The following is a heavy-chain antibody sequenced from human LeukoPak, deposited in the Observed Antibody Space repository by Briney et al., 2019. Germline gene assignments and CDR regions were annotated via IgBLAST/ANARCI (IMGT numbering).Heavy chain of an antibody. J-gene: IGHJ3*02. CDR1: GGSLSGYF. CDR2: INHSGST. Sequence: RASETLSLTCAVYGGSLSGYFWSWIRQSPEKGLEWIGEINHSGSTNYNPSLKSRVTISVDTSKNQFSLKLSSVTAADTAVYYCAREDPVGVAVAEGHAFDIWGQGTMVTVSS. D-gene: IGHD6-19*01. CDR3: AREDPVGVAVAEGHAFDI. V-gene: IGHV4-34*01.